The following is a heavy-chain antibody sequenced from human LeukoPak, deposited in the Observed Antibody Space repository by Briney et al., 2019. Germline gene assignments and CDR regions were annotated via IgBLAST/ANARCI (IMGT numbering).Heavy chain of an antibody. CDR2: IIPIFGTA. V-gene: IGHV1-69*06. CDR1: GGTFISYA. D-gene: IGHD6-13*01. CDR3: ARDEAKIAAAGTFDY. Sequence: SVTVSCKASGGTFISYAISWVRQAPGQGLEWMGGIIPIFGTANYAQKFQGRVTITADKSTSTAYMELSSLRSEDTAVYYCARDEAKIAAAGTFDYWGQGTLVTVSS. J-gene: IGHJ4*02.